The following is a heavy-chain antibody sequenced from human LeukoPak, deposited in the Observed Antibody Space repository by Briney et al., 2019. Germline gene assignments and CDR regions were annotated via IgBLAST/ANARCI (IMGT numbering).Heavy chain of an antibody. D-gene: IGHD3-10*01. V-gene: IGHV4-4*07. Sequence: PSETLSLTCTVSGGSISSYYWSWIRQPAGKGLEWIGRIYTNGSTNYNPSLKSRVTMSVDTSKNQFSLKLSSVTAADAAVYYCARERRWFGESPYGMDVWGQGTTVTVSS. CDR3: ARERRWFGESPYGMDV. CDR2: IYTNGST. CDR1: GGSISSYY. J-gene: IGHJ6*02.